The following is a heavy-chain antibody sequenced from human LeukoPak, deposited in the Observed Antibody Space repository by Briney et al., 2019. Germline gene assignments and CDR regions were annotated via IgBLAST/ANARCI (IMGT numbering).Heavy chain of an antibody. J-gene: IGHJ4*02. V-gene: IGHV3-48*03. CDR2: ISSSGSTI. CDR3: AREIVVVPAAAFDY. Sequence: PGGSLRLSCAASGFTFSSYEMNWVRQAPGKGLEWVSYISSSGSTIYYADSAKGRFTISRDNAKNSLYLQMNSLRAEDTAVYYCAREIVVVPAAAFDYWGQGTLVTVSS. CDR1: GFTFSSYE. D-gene: IGHD2-2*01.